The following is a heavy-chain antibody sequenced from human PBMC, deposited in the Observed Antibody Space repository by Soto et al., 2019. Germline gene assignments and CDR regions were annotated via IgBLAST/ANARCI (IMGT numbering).Heavy chain of an antibody. CDR2: INPNSGGT. V-gene: IGHV1-2*04. CDR1: GYTFTGYY. D-gene: IGHD6-13*01. Sequence: ASVKVSCKASGYTFTGYYMHWVRQAPGQGLEWMGWINPNSGGTNYAQKFQGWVTMTRDTSISTAYMELSSLRSDDTAVYYCARDFTGSAAASHDFDYWGQGTLVTVSS. CDR3: ARDFTGSAAASHDFDY. J-gene: IGHJ4*02.